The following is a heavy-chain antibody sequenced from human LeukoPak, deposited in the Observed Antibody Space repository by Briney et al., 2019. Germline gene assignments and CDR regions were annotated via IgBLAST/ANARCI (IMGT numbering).Heavy chain of an antibody. CDR3: ARDHISAYYDY. CDR1: GFTFSTYW. CDR2: INLDGSAE. J-gene: IGHJ4*02. Sequence: GGSLRLSCAASGFTFSTYWMTWVRQAPGKGLEWVANINLDGSAEYYVGSVRGRFTISRDNSKNPLYLQMNSLRAEDTAVYYCARDHISAYYDYWGQGTLVTVSS. D-gene: IGHD1-26*01. V-gene: IGHV3-7*01.